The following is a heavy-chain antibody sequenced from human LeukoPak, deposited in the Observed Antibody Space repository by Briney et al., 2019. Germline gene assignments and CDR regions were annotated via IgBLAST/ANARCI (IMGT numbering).Heavy chain of an antibody. Sequence: ASVKVSCKASGYKFTNYGISWVRQAPGQGLEWMGWISPYNGNTIYAQKLRGRVTMTEDTSTDTAYMELSSLRSEDTAVYYCATDQIAPGDYWGQGTLVTVSS. CDR3: ATDQIAPGDY. D-gene: IGHD2-21*01. J-gene: IGHJ4*02. CDR1: GYKFTNYG. V-gene: IGHV1-18*01. CDR2: ISPYNGNT.